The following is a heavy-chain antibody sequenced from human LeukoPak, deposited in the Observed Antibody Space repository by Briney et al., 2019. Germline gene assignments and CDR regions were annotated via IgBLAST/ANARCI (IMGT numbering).Heavy chain of an antibody. Sequence: GGSLRRSCTSPGFIFTDYTMTWVRQAPGKGLEWVSAISGSGGSTYYADSVKGRFTISRDNSKNTLYLQMNSLRAEDTAVYYCAKGPYWGQGTLVTVSS. J-gene: IGHJ4*02. CDR1: GFIFTDYT. CDR2: ISGSGGST. V-gene: IGHV3-23*01. CDR3: AKGPY.